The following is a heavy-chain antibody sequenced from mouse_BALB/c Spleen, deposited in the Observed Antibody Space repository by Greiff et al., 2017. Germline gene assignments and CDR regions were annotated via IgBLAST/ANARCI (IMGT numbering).Heavy chain of an antibody. CDR2: IRNKANGYTT. V-gene: IGHV7-3*02. CDR1: GFTFTDHY. J-gene: IGHJ4*01. CDR3: ARDKDYDAMDY. Sequence: DVMLVESGGGLVQPGGSLRLSRATSGFTFTDHYMSWVRQPPGKALEWLGFIRNKANGYTTEYSASVKGRFTISRDNSQSILYLQMNTLRAEDSATYYCARDKDYDAMDYWGQGTSVTVSS.